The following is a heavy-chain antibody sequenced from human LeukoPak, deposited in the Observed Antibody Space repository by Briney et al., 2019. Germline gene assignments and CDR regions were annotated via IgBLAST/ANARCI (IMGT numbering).Heavy chain of an antibody. CDR1: GFTFSSYS. D-gene: IGHD1/OR15-1a*01. V-gene: IGHV3-48*01. Sequence: GGSLRLSCAASGFTFSSYSMNWVRQAPGKGLEWVSYISSSSSTIYYADSVKGRFTISRDNAKNSLCLQMNSLRAEDTAVYYCAPEGYNSNNGYFDYWGQGTLVTVSS. J-gene: IGHJ4*02. CDR2: ISSSSSTI. CDR3: APEGYNSNNGYFDY.